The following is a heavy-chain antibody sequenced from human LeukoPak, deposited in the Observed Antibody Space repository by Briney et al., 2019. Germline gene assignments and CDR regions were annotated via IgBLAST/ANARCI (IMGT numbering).Heavy chain of an antibody. Sequence: SENLSLTCTVSGGSISSYYWSWIRQPPGKGLEWIGYIYYSGSTNYNPSLKSRVTISVDTSKNQFSLKLSSVTAADTAVYYCAREQWLAFDYWGQGTLVTVSS. D-gene: IGHD6-19*01. CDR2: IYYSGST. J-gene: IGHJ4*02. CDR1: GGSISSYY. V-gene: IGHV4-59*01. CDR3: AREQWLAFDY.